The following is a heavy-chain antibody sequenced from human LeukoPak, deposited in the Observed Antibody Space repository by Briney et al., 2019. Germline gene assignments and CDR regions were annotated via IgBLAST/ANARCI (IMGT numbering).Heavy chain of an antibody. Sequence: GGSLRLSCAASGFTFSSYAMSWVRQAPGKGLEWVSAISGSGGSTYFADSVKGRFTISRDNSKNTLHLQMNSLRAEDTAVYYCAKGLHYSSSWYPFDYWGQGTLVTASS. CDR2: ISGSGGST. J-gene: IGHJ4*02. CDR1: GFTFSSYA. CDR3: AKGLHYSSSWYPFDY. V-gene: IGHV3-23*01. D-gene: IGHD6-13*01.